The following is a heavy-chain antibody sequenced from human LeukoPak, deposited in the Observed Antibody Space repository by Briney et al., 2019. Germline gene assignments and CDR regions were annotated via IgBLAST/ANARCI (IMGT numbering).Heavy chain of an antibody. CDR1: GGSISSYY. V-gene: IGHV4-59*12. D-gene: IGHD2-2*02. J-gene: IGHJ4*02. CDR3: AKDFGCSSTSCYSVY. Sequence: SETLSLTCTVSGGSISSYYWSWIRQPPGKGLEWIGYIYYSGSTNYNPSLKSRVTISVDTSKNQFSLKLSSVTAADTAVYYCAKDFGCSSTSCYSVYWGQGTLVTVSS. CDR2: IYYSGST.